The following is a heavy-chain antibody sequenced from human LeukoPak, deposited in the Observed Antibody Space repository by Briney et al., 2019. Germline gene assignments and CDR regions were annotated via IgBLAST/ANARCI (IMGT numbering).Heavy chain of an antibody. CDR2: IYYSGST. D-gene: IGHD4-11*01. Sequence: SETLSLTCTVSGGSISSSSYYWGWIRQPPGKGLEWIGSIYYSGSTYYNPSLKSRVTISVDTSKNQFSLKLSSVTAADTAVYYCARDYRYYSSETYALYYFDYWGQGTLVTVSS. CDR3: ARDYRYYSSETYALYYFDY. CDR1: GGSISSSSYY. J-gene: IGHJ4*02. V-gene: IGHV4-39*07.